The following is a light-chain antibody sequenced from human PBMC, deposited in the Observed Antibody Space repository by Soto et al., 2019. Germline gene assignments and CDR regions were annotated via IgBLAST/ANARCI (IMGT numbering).Light chain of an antibody. J-gene: IGLJ1*01. CDR2: RNT. Sequence: SALPQPPSASGSPGQSVTISCTGTISYVGGYEVHWYQQLPGTVPKLLIYRNTYRPSGVPDRFSGSRSATSASLTITGLQAEDEADYYCQSYDRSLSASFLGTGTKVTVL. CDR3: QSYDRSLSASF. V-gene: IGLV1-40*01. CDR1: ISYVGGYE.